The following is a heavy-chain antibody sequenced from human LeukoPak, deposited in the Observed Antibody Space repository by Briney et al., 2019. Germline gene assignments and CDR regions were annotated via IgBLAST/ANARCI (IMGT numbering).Heavy chain of an antibody. CDR3: AKAPVTSCRGAFCYPFDY. V-gene: IGHV3-23*01. Sequence: TGGSLRLSCTASGFSFGDYAMHWVRQAPGKGLEWVSGMSSSDDGRYYAASVRGRFTISRDTSRSTLYLQMNSLRAEDAAVYYCAKAPVTSCRGAFCYPFDYWGQGTLVTVSS. CDR2: MSSSDDGR. CDR1: GFSFGDYA. J-gene: IGHJ4*02. D-gene: IGHD2-15*01.